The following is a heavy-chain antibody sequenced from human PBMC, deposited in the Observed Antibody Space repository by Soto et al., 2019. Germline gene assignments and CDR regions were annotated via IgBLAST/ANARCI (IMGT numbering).Heavy chain of an antibody. CDR3: ARVSGGDQIKFDY. V-gene: IGHV4-30-2*01. CDR2: IYHSGST. Sequence: QLQLQESGSGLVKPSQTLSLTCAVSGGSISSGGYSWSWIRQPPGKGLEWIGYIYHSGSTYYNPSLKSRLTISVDGSKNQFSLKLSSVTAADTAVYYCARVSGGDQIKFDYWGQGTLVTVSS. D-gene: IGHD3-10*01. CDR1: GGSISSGGYS. J-gene: IGHJ4*02.